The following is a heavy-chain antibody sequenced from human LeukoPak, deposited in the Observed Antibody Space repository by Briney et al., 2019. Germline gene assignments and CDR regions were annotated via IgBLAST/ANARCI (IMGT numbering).Heavy chain of an antibody. D-gene: IGHD1-26*01. CDR1: GFTFSRHT. CDR2: ISSSSTTI. Sequence: GGSLRLSCAASGFTFSRHTMNWVRQAPGKGLEWISDISSSSTTIHYADSVKGRFTISRDNAKNSLYLQMNNLRAEDTAVYYCARDPREWGLPYFDCWGQGTLVTVSS. CDR3: ARDPREWGLPYFDC. J-gene: IGHJ4*02. V-gene: IGHV3-48*01.